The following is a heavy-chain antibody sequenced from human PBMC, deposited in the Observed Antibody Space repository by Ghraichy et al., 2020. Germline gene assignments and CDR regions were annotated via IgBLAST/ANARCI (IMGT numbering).Heavy chain of an antibody. CDR3: AGGDSYFLDY. J-gene: IGHJ4*02. CDR2: IFSDGAT. Sequence: GESLNISCAASGFPVSSNYMNWVRQAPGKGLEWVSVIFSDGATYYADSVKGRFTISRDNSKNTLFLQMNSLRAEDTAVYYCAGGDSYFLDYWGQGTLVTVSS. V-gene: IGHV3-53*01. D-gene: IGHD3-10*01. CDR1: GFPVSSNY.